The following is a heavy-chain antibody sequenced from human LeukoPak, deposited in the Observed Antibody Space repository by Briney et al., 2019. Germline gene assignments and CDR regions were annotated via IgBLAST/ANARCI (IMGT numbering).Heavy chain of an antibody. Sequence: ASVKVSCKASGYTFTSYGISWVRQAPGQGLEWMGWISAYNGNTNYAQKFQGRVTMTRDTSISTAYMELSRLRSDDTAVYYCARDLTRTYYYDGWGQGTLVTVSS. V-gene: IGHV1-18*01. CDR2: ISAYNGNT. J-gene: IGHJ4*02. CDR3: ARDLTRTYYYDG. D-gene: IGHD3-22*01. CDR1: GYTFTSYG.